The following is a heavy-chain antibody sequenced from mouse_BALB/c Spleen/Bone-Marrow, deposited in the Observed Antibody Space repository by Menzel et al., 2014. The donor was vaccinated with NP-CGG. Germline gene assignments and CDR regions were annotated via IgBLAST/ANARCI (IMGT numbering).Heavy chain of an antibody. Sequence: VQLKESGAELVKPGASVKLSCTASGSNIKDTYMHWVKQRPEQGLEWIGRIDPANGNTKYDPKFQGKATITADTSSNTAYLQLSSLTSEDTAVYYCAPYYYGSSLFAYWGQATLVPVSA. CDR1: GSNIKDTY. J-gene: IGHJ3*01. D-gene: IGHD1-1*01. CDR2: IDPANGNT. V-gene: IGHV14-3*02. CDR3: APYYYGSSLFAY.